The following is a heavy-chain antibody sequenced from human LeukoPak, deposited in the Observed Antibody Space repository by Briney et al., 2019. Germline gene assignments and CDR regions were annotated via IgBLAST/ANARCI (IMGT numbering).Heavy chain of an antibody. CDR1: GGSISNYW. CDR2: IYSSGSS. Sequence: PSETLSLTCTVSGGSISNYWWSWIRQPAGKGLEWIGRIYSSGSSNYNFALESRVTISVDKLKNHFSLKLSSVTAAGTAVYYCARDSADILTGFFEQWGQGTLVTVSS. CDR3: ARDSADILTGFFEQ. D-gene: IGHD3-9*01. J-gene: IGHJ4*02. V-gene: IGHV4-4*07.